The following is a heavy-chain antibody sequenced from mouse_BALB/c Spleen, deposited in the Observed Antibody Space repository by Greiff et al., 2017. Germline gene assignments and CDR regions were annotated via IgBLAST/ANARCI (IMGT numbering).Heavy chain of an antibody. Sequence: EVQLVESGPELVKPGASVKISCKTSGYTFTEYTMHWVKQSHGKSLEWIGGINPNNGGTSYNQKFKDKATLTADKSSSTAYMQLSSLTSEDSAVYYCARRGATMITTVFAYWGQGTLVTVSA. J-gene: IGHJ3*01. CDR3: ARRGATMITTVFAY. V-gene: IGHV1-18*01. CDR2: INPNNGGT. D-gene: IGHD2-4*01. CDR1: GYTFTEYT.